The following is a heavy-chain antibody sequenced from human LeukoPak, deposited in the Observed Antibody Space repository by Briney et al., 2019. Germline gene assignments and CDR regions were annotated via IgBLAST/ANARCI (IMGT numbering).Heavy chain of an antibody. CDR3: ATLISGIAVAGTTDY. CDR2: FDPEDGEI. Sequence: GASVKVSCKVSGYTVTELSIHWVRQAPGKGLEWMGGFDPEDGEIIDAQKFQGRVTMTEDTSTNTAYMELSSLRSEDTAVYYCATLISGIAVAGTTDYWGQGTLVTVSS. J-gene: IGHJ4*02. V-gene: IGHV1-24*01. CDR1: GYTVTELS. D-gene: IGHD6-19*01.